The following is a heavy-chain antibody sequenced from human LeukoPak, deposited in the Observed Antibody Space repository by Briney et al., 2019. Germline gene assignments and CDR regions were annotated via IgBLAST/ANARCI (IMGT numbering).Heavy chain of an antibody. D-gene: IGHD1-26*01. CDR2: IYPGDATT. J-gene: IGHJ6*03. CDR3: ARQYSGSFMSYMDV. Sequence: GEPLKISCKGSGYSFTSYWIAWVGQMPGKGLEWMGIIYPGDATTRYSPSFKGEVTISDDKSSTTAYLQWSTREASTSAMISCARQYSGSFMSYMDVWGKGTTVTVSS. V-gene: IGHV5-51*01. CDR1: GYSFTSYW.